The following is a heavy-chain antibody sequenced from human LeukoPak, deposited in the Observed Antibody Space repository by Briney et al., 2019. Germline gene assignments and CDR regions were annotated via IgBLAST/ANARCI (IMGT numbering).Heavy chain of an antibody. Sequence: GALVRVSCKASGYTFTAHYLHWVRQAPGQGLEWMGRINPNSGDTVYAQKFNGRVTVTGDTDISTTYMWLSRLTADDTTMSLCVKEEDYGAAYWGQGTLVTVSS. D-gene: IGHD4/OR15-4a*01. J-gene: IGHJ4*02. V-gene: IGHV1-2*06. CDR3: VKEEDYGAAY. CDR2: INPNSGDT. CDR1: GYTFTAHY.